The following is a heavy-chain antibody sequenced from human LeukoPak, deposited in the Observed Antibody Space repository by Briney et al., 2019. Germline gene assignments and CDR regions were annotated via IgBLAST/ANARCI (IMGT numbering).Heavy chain of an antibody. CDR3: ARSELGYNYYYMDV. Sequence: PGGSLRLSCAASGFTFSSYNMNWVRQAPGKGLEWVSSISSSSYIYYADSVKGRFTISRDNAKKSLYLQMNSLRAEDTAVYYCARSELGYNYYYMDVWGKGTTVTISS. D-gene: IGHD3-10*01. J-gene: IGHJ6*03. CDR1: GFTFSSYN. V-gene: IGHV3-21*01. CDR2: ISSSSYI.